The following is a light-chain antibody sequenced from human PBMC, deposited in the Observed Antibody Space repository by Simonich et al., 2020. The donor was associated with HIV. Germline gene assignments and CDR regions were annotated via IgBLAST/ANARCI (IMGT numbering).Light chain of an antibody. Sequence: DIVMTQSPESLAVSLGERATINCKPSQSVLYSSNNKKYLAWYQQKPGQPPKLIIYWASTRESGFPDRFSGSGSGTDFTLTISSLQAEDVAVYYCQQYYSTPTFGQGTKVDIK. V-gene: IGKV4-1*01. J-gene: IGKJ1*01. CDR1: QSVLYSSNNKKY. CDR3: QQYYSTPT. CDR2: WAS.